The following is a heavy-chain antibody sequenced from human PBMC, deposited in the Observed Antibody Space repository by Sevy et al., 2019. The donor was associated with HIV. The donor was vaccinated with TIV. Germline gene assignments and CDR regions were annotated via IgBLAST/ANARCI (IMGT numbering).Heavy chain of an antibody. CDR3: AKEKWELENAFDI. CDR2: ISWNSGSI. V-gene: IGHV3-9*01. J-gene: IGHJ3*02. Sequence: LSLTCAASGFTFDDYAMHWVRQAPGKGLEWVSGISWNSGSIGYADSVKGRFTISRDNAKNSLYLQMNSLRAEDTALYYCAKEKWELENAFDIWGQGTMVTVSS. D-gene: IGHD1-26*01. CDR1: GFTFDDYA.